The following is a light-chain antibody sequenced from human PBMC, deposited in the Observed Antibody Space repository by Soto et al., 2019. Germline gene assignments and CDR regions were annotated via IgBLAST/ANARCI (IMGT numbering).Light chain of an antibody. V-gene: IGLV2-14*03. CDR3: ISYTERQADL. CDR1: SSDIGSYDH. CDR2: AVS. J-gene: IGLJ1*01. Sequence: QSALTQPASVSGSPGQSITISCSGTSSDIGSYDHVAWYQQFPGKSPKLIIYAVSDRPSGVSDRFSGSKSGISASLTISGLQTEDEADYYSISYTERQADLFGTGTKANVL.